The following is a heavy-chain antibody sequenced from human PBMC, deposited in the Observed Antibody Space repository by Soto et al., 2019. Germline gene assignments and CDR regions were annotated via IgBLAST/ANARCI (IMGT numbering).Heavy chain of an antibody. CDR2: IIPIFGTA. J-gene: IGHJ6*02. CDR1: GGTFSSYA. D-gene: IGHD6-13*01. Sequence: ASVKVSCKASGGTFSSYAISWVRQAPGQGLEWMGGIIPIFGTANYAQKFQGRVTITADESTSTAYMELSSLRSEDTAVYYCAREYPPIAAAGIGSVVRTTYDYYYGMDVWGQGTTVTVSS. CDR3: AREYPPIAAAGIGSVVRTTYDYYYGMDV. V-gene: IGHV1-69*13.